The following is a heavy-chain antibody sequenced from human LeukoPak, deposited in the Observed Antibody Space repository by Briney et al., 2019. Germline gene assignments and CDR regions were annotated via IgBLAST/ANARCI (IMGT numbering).Heavy chain of an antibody. CDR2: IYPNSGAT. V-gene: IGHV1-2*02. D-gene: IGHD2-8*01. CDR3: ARDGVSTTPDFDY. Sequence: GASVKVSRKTSGYTFTAYYMYWLRQAPGQGLECMGWIYPNSGATGYAQNFQGRVTMTRDTSVSTIYMELSRLRSDDTAVYYCARDGVSTTPDFDYWGQGTLVTVSS. J-gene: IGHJ4*02. CDR1: GYTFTAYY.